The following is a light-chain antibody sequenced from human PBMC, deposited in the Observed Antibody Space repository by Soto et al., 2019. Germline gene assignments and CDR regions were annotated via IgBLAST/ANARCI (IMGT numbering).Light chain of an antibody. CDR1: QSLLHSNGYNY. J-gene: IGKJ2*01. CDR3: MQALRTSYT. V-gene: IGKV2-28*01. CDR2: LGS. Sequence: DIVMTQSPLSLPVTPGEPASISCRSSQSLLHSNGYNYLDWYLQKPGQSPQLLIYLGSNRASGVPDRFSGSGSGTDFTLKISRVEAEDVGVYYCMQALRTSYTFGQGTKLEIK.